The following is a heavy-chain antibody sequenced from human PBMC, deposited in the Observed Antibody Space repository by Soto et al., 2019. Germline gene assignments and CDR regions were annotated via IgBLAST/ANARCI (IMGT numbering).Heavy chain of an antibody. Sequence: PGGSLRLSCAASGFTFSRFGMHWVRQAPGKGLEWVAVISSGGSDKYYADSVKGRFTISRDNSRNTLYLQMNSLRAEDTAVYYCAKDGDIGAAGYYFDYWGQGTLVTVSS. CDR3: AKDGDIGAAGYYFDY. J-gene: IGHJ4*02. V-gene: IGHV3-30*18. CDR1: GFTFSRFG. CDR2: ISSGGSDK. D-gene: IGHD6-13*01.